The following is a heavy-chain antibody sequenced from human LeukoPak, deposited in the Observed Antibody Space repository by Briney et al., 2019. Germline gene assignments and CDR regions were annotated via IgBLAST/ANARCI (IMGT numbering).Heavy chain of an antibody. CDR3: AREEVGTPGAFDI. V-gene: IGHV4-59*01. CDR2: IYYSGST. Sequence: SETLSLTCTVSGGSISSYYWSWIRQPPGKGLEWIGYIYYSGSTNYNPSLKSLVTISVDTSKNQFSLKLSSVTAADTAVYYCAREEVGTPGAFDIWGQGTMVTVSS. D-gene: IGHD1-14*01. J-gene: IGHJ3*02. CDR1: GGSISSYY.